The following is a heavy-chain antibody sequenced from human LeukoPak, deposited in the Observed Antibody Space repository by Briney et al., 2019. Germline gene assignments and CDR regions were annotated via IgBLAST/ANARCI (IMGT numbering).Heavy chain of an antibody. Sequence: PGGSLRLSCAASGFTVSSNYMSWVRQAPGKGLEWVSVIYSGGSTYYADSVKGRFTISRDNSKNTLYLQMNSLRAEDTAVYYCANGPADFWSGYYDFDYWGQGTLVTVSS. CDR3: ANGPADFWSGYYDFDY. J-gene: IGHJ4*02. CDR1: GFTVSSNY. V-gene: IGHV3-53*05. D-gene: IGHD3-3*01. CDR2: IYSGGST.